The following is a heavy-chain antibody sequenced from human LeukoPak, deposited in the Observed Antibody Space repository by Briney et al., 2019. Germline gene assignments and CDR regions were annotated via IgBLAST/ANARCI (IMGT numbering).Heavy chain of an antibody. CDR2: ISAYNGNT. J-gene: IGHJ4*02. CDR1: SYTFTSYG. V-gene: IGHV1-18*04. CDR3: AREGICWDYDYVWGSYHDY. D-gene: IGHD3-16*02. Sequence: ASVKVSCKASSYTFTSYGISWVRQAPGQGLDWMGWISAYNGNTNYAQKLQGRVTMTTDTSTSTAYMELRSLRSDDTAVYYCAREGICWDYDYVWGSYHDYWGQGTLVTVSS.